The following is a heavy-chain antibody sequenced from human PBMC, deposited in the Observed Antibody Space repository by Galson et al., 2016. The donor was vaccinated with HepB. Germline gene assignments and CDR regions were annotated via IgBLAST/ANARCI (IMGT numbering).Heavy chain of an antibody. D-gene: IGHD3/OR15-3a*01. Sequence: SETLSLTCTVSGCSISAPYWSWIRQPPGKGLQWIGCISLRGSGSTSYNPPLKSRVTISGDTSKNQISLRLRPVIAADTAVYYCASHDYWNDNHDSFDIWGQGTRVTVSS. CDR1: GCSISAPY. CDR3: ASHDYWNDNHDSFDI. V-gene: IGHV4-59*11. CDR2: SLRGSGST. J-gene: IGHJ3*02.